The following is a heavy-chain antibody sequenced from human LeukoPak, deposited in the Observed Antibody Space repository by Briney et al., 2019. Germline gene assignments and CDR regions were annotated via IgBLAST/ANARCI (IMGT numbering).Heavy chain of an antibody. V-gene: IGHV3-74*03. CDR2: VSPDGLTT. CDR1: EFTFSRYW. J-gene: IGHJ5*02. CDR3: SRERDSNWFDP. Sequence: GGSLRLSCAASEFTFSRYWMHWARQAPGKGLVWVSRVSPDGLTTKYADSVKGRFTISRDNAKNTLYLQMNSLRDEDTAMYYCSRERDSNWFDPWGQGTLVTVSS.